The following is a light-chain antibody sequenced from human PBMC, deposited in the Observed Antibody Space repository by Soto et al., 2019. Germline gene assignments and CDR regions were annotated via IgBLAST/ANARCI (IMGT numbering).Light chain of an antibody. V-gene: IGLV2-11*01. CDR2: DVS. J-gene: IGLJ1*01. CDR3: CSYAGSYPYV. CDR1: SSDVGGYNY. Sequence: QSALTQPRSVSGSPGQSVTISCTGTSSDVGGYNYVSWYQQNPGKAPKLMIYDVSKRPSGVPDRFSGSKSGNTASLTISGLQAEDDADYYCCSYAGSYPYVFGTGTKVTGL.